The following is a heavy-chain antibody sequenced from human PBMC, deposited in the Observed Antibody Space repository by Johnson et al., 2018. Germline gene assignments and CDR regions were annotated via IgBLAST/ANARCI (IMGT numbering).Heavy chain of an antibody. CDR1: GYTFTSYD. CDR3: ARGHYYKNYYYYYYYTDV. V-gene: IGHV1-8*01. CDR2: MNTNSGNT. J-gene: IGHJ6*03. Sequence: QVQLVQSGAEVKKPGASVKVSCKASGYTFTSYDINWVRQATGQGLEWMGWMNTNSGNTGYAQKFQGRVTMTRNTSLSTAYMELSSLRSEDTAVYYGARGHYYKNYYYYYYYTDVWGKGTTVTVSS. D-gene: IGHD3-10*01.